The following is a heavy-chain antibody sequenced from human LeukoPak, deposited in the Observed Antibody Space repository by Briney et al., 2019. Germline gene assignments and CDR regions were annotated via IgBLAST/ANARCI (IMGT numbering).Heavy chain of an antibody. CDR1: GFTFSSYE. CDR3: ARERYYYDSSGYSNWFDP. CDR2: ISSSGSTI. V-gene: IGHV3-48*03. J-gene: IGHJ5*02. Sequence: GGSLRLSCAASGFTFSSYEMNWVPQAPGKGLEWVSYISSSGSTIYYADSVKGRFTISRDNAKNSLYLQMNSLRAEDTAVYYCARERYYYDSSGYSNWFDPWGQGTLVTVSS. D-gene: IGHD3-22*01.